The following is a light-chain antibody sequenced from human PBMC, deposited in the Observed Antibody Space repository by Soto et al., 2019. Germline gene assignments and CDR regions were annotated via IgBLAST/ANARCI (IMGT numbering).Light chain of an antibody. CDR2: EVS. Sequence: QSALTQPASVSGSPGQSITFSCTGTSSDIGGYNYVSWYQQHPGKAPKLMIYEVSNRPSGVSDRFTGSKSCTTASLTISGLQADDEADYYCTSYTSSTTNYVFGTGTKVTVL. CDR1: SSDIGGYNY. V-gene: IGLV2-14*01. CDR3: TSYTSSTTNYV. J-gene: IGLJ1*01.